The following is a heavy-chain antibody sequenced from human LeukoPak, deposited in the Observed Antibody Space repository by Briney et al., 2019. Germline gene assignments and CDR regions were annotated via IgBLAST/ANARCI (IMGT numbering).Heavy chain of an antibody. J-gene: IGHJ4*02. CDR1: GFAFSSYA. CDR2: ISGSGGST. V-gene: IGHV3-23*01. Sequence: SGGSLRLSCAASGFAFSSYAMSWVRQAPGKGLEWVSAISGSGGSTYYADSVKGRFTISRDNSKNTLYLQMNSLRAEDTAVYYCAKGHRNGHRYYFDYWGQGTLVTVSS. CDR3: AKGHRNGHRYYFDY. D-gene: IGHD2-21*01.